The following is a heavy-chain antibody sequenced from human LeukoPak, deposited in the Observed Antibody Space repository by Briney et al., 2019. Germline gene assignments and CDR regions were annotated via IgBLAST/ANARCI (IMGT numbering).Heavy chain of an antibody. CDR3: AKSDILTGYGSWFDY. CDR2: ISPGGGTT. CDR1: GFAFGSEA. J-gene: IGHJ4*02. V-gene: IGHV3-23*01. Sequence: GGSLRLSCAVSGFAFGSEAMSWVRQSPARGLEWVASISPGGGTTYYADSVKGRFTISRDNSKNTLYLQMNSLRAEDTAVYYCAKSDILTGYGSWFDYWGQGTLVTVSS. D-gene: IGHD3-9*01.